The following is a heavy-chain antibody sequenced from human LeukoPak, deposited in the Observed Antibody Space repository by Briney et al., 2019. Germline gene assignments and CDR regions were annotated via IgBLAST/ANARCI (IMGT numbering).Heavy chain of an antibody. D-gene: IGHD1-14*01. V-gene: IGHV3-23*01. CDR3: AKKTVSEYYFDY. CDR2: ISGSGGST. J-gene: IGHJ4*02. Sequence: SLRLSCAASGFTFSXYAMSWVRQAPGKGLEWVSAISGSGGSTYYADSVKGRFTISRDNSKNTLYLQMNSLRAEDTAVYYCAKKTVSEYYFDYWGQGTLVTVSS. CDR1: GFTFSXYA.